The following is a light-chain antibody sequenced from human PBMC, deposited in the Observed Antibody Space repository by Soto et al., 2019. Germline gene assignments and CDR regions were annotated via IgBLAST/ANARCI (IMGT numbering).Light chain of an antibody. V-gene: IGKV3-20*01. J-gene: IGKJ2*01. CDR2: GAS. CDR1: QSVSSSY. CDR3: QQYGSSPQA. Sequence: EIVLTQSPGTLSLSLGERATLSCKASQSVSSSYLAWYQQKPGQAPRLLIYGASYRAAGIPDRFSGSGSGTDFTLTISRLEPEDFAVYYCQQYGSSPQAFGQGTKLEIK.